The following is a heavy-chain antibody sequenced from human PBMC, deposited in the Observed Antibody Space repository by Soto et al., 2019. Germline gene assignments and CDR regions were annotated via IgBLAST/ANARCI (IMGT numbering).Heavy chain of an antibody. J-gene: IGHJ4*02. CDR2: IYWDDDK. Sequence: ESGPTLVNPTQTLTLTCTFSGFSLSTSGVGVGWIRQPPGKALEWLALIYWDDDKRYSPSLRSRLTITKDTSKNQVVLTMTNMDPVDTATYYCAHSKGSYSVVWFGELPFDYWGQGTLVTVSS. V-gene: IGHV2-5*02. CDR3: AHSKGSYSVVWFGELPFDY. D-gene: IGHD3-10*01. CDR1: GFSLSTSGVG.